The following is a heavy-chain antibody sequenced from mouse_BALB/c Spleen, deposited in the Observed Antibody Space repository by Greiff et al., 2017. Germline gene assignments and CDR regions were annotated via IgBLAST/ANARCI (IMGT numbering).Heavy chain of an antibody. V-gene: IGHV14-1*02. CDR2: IDPENGNT. J-gene: IGHJ4*01. CDR3: ARGLGAGAMDY. D-gene: IGHD3-1*01. Sequence: VQLQQSGAELVRPGALVKLSCKASGFNIKDYYMHWVKQRPEQGLEWIGWIDPENGNTIYDPKFQGKASITADTSSNPAYLQLSSLTSEDTAVYYCARGLGAGAMDYWGQGTSVTVSS. CDR1: GFNIKDYY.